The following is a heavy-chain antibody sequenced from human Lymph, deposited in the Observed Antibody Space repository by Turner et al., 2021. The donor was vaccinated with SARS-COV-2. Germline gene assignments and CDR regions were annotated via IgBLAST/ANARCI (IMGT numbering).Heavy chain of an antibody. J-gene: IGHJ4*02. Sequence: QIQLVESGGGVGQPGRSLRLSCAASGFTFSSYGIRWVRQAPGKWLEWVAVISYDGSNKYYADSGKGRFTISRDNSKNTLYLQMNSLRAEDTAVYYCAKTRSGSYRGSFDYWGQGTLVTVSS. CDR1: GFTFSSYG. D-gene: IGHD1-26*01. CDR2: ISYDGSNK. CDR3: AKTRSGSYRGSFDY. V-gene: IGHV3-30*18.